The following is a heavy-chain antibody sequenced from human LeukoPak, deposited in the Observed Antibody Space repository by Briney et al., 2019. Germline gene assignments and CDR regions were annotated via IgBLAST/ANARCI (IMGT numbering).Heavy chain of an antibody. D-gene: IGHD2/OR15-2a*01. CDR2: MNPNSGNT. Sequence: ASVKVSCKASGYTFASYGINWVRQATGQGLEWMEWMNPNSGNTGYAQKFQGRVTMTRNTSISTAYMELSSLRSEDTAVYYCARRPLPGYFFRGYYGMDVWGQGTTVTVSS. CDR3: ARRPLPGYFFRGYYGMDV. V-gene: IGHV1-8*01. J-gene: IGHJ6*02. CDR1: GYTFASYG.